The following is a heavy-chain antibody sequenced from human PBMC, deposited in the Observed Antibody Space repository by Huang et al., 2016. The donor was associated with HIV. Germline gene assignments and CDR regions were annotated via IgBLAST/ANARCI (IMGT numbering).Heavy chain of an antibody. Sequence: QVQLQQWGAGLLKPSETLSLTCAVYGGSFSGYYWNWIRQPPGKGLEWIGELDHSGRTKYNPSLNSRVTVSGDTSKNQFSLKWSSVTAADTAVYYCARGLKHYGGNPRDNWFDPWGQGTLVTVSS. CDR3: ARGLKHYGGNPRDNWFDP. V-gene: IGHV4-34*01. D-gene: IGHD4-17*01. CDR2: LDHSGRT. CDR1: GGSFSGYY. J-gene: IGHJ5*02.